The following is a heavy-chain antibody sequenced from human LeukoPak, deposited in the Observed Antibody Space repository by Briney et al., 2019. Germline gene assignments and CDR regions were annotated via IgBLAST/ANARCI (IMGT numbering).Heavy chain of an antibody. CDR2: IDPSDSYT. J-gene: IGHJ3*02. V-gene: IGHV5-10-1*01. CDR3: ATSRAAGSGGWFGCAFDI. Sequence: GESLKISCKGSGYSFATYWISWVRQMPGKGLEWMGRIDPSDSYTNYSPSFQGHVTISADKSISTAYLQWSSLKASDTAIYYCATSRAAGSGGWFGCAFDIWGQGTMVTVS. CDR1: GYSFATYW. D-gene: IGHD3-10*01.